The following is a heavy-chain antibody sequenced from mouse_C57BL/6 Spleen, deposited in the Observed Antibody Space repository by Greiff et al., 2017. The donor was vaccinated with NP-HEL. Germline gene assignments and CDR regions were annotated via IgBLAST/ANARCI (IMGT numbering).Heavy chain of an antibody. CDR1: GYTFTDYE. J-gene: IGHJ3*01. CDR2: IYPDTGGA. V-gene: IGHV1-15*01. D-gene: IGHD4-1*01. Sequence: QVQLQQSGAELVRPGASVTLSCKASGYTFTDYEMHWVNQTPVHGLEWIGAIYPDTGGAAYTQKFKGKAILTADKSTMTAYMEHRSLTSEDSAVYYCTSGSGSFAYWGKGTLVTVSA. CDR3: TSGSGSFAY.